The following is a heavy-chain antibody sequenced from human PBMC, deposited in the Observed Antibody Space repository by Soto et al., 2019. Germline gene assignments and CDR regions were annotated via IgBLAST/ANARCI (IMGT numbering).Heavy chain of an antibody. CDR2: VYVTGTGT. CDR1: GYPFTTYH. CDR3: ARPEGYGSGSYYFDS. V-gene: IGHV1-46*01. D-gene: IGHD3-10*01. Sequence: ASVKASCKASGYPFTTYHLHWVRQAPEQGLEWMGIVYVTGTGTRSAQKFQGRLTMTRDRSTSTVYMELSSLRSEDTAVYYCARPEGYGSGSYYFDSWGHGTLVTVSS. J-gene: IGHJ4*01.